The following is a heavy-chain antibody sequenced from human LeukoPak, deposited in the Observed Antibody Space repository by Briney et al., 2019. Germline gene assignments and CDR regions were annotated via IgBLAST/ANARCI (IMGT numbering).Heavy chain of an antibody. CDR2: VNPSGGST. CDR1: GYTFTSYY. J-gene: IGHJ5*02. Sequence: ASVKVSCKASGYTFTSYYMHWVRQAPGQGLEWMGIVNPSGGSTSYAQKFQGRVTMTRDTSTSTVYMELSSLRSEDTAVYYCARGDYDFWSGYYLARKNWFDPWGLGTLVTVSS. CDR3: ARGDYDFWSGYYLARKNWFDP. V-gene: IGHV1-46*01. D-gene: IGHD3-3*01.